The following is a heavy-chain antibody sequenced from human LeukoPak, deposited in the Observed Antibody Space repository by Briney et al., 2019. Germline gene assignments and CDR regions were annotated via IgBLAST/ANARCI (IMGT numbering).Heavy chain of an antibody. D-gene: IGHD1-14*01. Sequence: GGSLRLSCTTSGFNFRAYWMGWVRQAPGKGLEWVATISDDGLNTYYSDSVKGRFTISRDDSNNALSLEMTSLRSEDTAIYYCARRALRGQTVRGGHHLGPWGLGTLVAVSS. J-gene: IGHJ5*02. CDR3: ARRALRGQTVRGGHHLGP. CDR2: ISDDGLNT. CDR1: GFNFRAYW. V-gene: IGHV3-30*03.